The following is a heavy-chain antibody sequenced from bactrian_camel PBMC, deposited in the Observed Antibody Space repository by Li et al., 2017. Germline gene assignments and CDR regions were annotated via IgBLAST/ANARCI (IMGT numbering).Heavy chain of an antibody. CDR3: GMWSE. CDR2: INPGSTTA. Sequence: HVQLVESGGGLVQPGGSLRLSCAASGFPFSAFWMHWIRQAPGKGLESVASINPGSTTAYYAESVKGRFTISRDNAKNTLYLEMISLTHEDTATYYCGMWSEWGQGTQVTVS. V-gene: IGHV3S1*01. CDR1: GFPFSAFW. D-gene: IGHD2*01. J-gene: IGHJ4*01.